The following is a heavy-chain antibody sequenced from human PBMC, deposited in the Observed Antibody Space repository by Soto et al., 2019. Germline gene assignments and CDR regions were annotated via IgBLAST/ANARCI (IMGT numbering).Heavy chain of an antibody. V-gene: IGHV1-8*01. J-gene: IGHJ6*02. CDR3: ARGGFPYYDILTGGDYYYYGMDV. D-gene: IGHD3-9*01. CDR2: MNPNSGNT. CDR1: GYTFTSYD. Sequence: ASVKVSCKASGYTFTSYDINWVRQATGQGLEWMGWMNPNSGNTGYAQKFQGRVTMTRNTSISTAYMELSSLRSEDTAVYYCARGGFPYYDILTGGDYYYYGMDVWG.